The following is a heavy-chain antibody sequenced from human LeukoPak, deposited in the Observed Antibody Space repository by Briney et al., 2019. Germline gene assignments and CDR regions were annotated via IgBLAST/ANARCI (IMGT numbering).Heavy chain of an antibody. D-gene: IGHD2-2*01. CDR2: ISAYNGNT. J-gene: IGHJ4*02. CDR1: GYTFTSYG. CDR3: ARVDVVIPAADPMTY. Sequence: ASVKVSCKASGYTFTSYGISWVRQAPGQGLEWMGWISAYNGNTNYAQKLQGRVTMTTDTSTSTAYMELRSLRSDDTAVYYCARVDVVIPAADPMTYWGQGTLVTVSS. V-gene: IGHV1-18*01.